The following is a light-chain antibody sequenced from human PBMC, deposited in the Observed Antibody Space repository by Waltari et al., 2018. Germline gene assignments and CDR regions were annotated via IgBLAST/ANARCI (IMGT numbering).Light chain of an antibody. J-gene: IGLJ1*01. V-gene: IGLV2-23*02. CDR2: DII. Sequence: QSALTPPASVPASPGQSIPISCTAVNSHFYILHLVPWYQHPPARNPRLLIYDIIQRPSGISNRFSGSKSGNTASLTISGLQPEDEADYFCCSFAGYGIYVFGSGTQVSVL. CDR1: NSHFYILHL. CDR3: CSFAGYGIYV.